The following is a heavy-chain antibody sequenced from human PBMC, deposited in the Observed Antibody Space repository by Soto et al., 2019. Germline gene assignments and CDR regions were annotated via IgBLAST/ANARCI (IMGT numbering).Heavy chain of an antibody. Sequence: GGSLRLSCAVSGFTFANHWMHWVRQAPGKGLERVSRMNSDGSSTDYADSVKGRFTVSRHNAKNTLYLQINSLRAQATAVYYCATAEVDYWETGTLVTFSS. J-gene: IGHJ4*02. CDR3: ATAEVDY. V-gene: IGHV3-74*01. CDR2: MNSDGSST. CDR1: GFTFANHW.